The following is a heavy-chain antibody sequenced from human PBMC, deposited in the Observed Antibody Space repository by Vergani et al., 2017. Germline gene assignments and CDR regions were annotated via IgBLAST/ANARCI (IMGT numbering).Heavy chain of an antibody. CDR1: GYTFTSYA. V-gene: IGHV1-3*01. CDR2: INAGNGNT. Sequence: QVQLVQSGAEVKKPGASVKVSCKASGYTFTSYAMHWVRQAPGQRLEWMGWINAGNGNTKYSQKFQGRVTIPRDTSASTAYMELSSLRAEDTAVYYCARDRPTNYYYDSSGYSYWGQGTLVTVSS. CDR3: ARDRPTNYYYDSSGYSY. J-gene: IGHJ4*02. D-gene: IGHD3-22*01.